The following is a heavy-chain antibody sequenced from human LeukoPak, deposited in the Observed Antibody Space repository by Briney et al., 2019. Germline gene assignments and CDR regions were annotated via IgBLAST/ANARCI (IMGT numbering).Heavy chain of an antibody. J-gene: IGHJ6*03. CDR2: INDSGTI. CDR3: ARRWNYGRNYYIDV. CDR1: GGSFSHYY. D-gene: IGHD1-7*01. V-gene: IGHV4-34*01. Sequence: SETLSLTCAVHGGSFSHYYWSWIRQPPGKGLDWIGEINDSGTINYNPSLLSRVTVSTDTSKNHFSLRLTSVTATDTAVYYCARRWNYGRNYYIDVWGNGATVSVSS.